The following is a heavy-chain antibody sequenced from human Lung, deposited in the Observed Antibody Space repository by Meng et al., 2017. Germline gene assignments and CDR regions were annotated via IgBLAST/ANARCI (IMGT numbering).Heavy chain of an antibody. Sequence: QGPLRQGGAGLLKLSETLSLTCVVSGGSFSDYYWSWIRQPPGKGLEWIGEINHSGSTNYNPSLESRATISVDTSQNNLSLKLSSVTAADSAVYYCARGPTTMAHDFDYWGQGTLVTVSS. D-gene: IGHD4-11*01. CDR2: INHSGST. J-gene: IGHJ4*02. CDR3: ARGPTTMAHDFDY. CDR1: GGSFSDYY. V-gene: IGHV4-34*01.